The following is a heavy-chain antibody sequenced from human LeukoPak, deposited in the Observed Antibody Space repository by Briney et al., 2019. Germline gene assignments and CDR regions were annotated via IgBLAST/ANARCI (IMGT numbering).Heavy chain of an antibody. Sequence: SETLSLTCAVYGGSFSGYYWSWIRQPPGKGLEWIGEINHSGSTNYNPSLKSRVTISVDTSKNQFSLKLSSVTAADTAVYYCARGPYRGYGYGPTLRYYYGMDVWGKGTTVTVSS. CDR1: GGSFSGYY. J-gene: IGHJ6*04. D-gene: IGHD5-18*01. V-gene: IGHV4-34*01. CDR3: ARGPYRGYGYGPTLRYYYGMDV. CDR2: INHSGST.